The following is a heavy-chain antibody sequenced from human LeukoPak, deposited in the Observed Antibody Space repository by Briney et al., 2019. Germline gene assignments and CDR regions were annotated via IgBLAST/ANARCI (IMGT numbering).Heavy chain of an antibody. CDR2: INPKSGGT. CDR1: GYTLTGLY. D-gene: IGHD3-3*01. V-gene: IGHV1-2*02. J-gene: IGHJ4*02. Sequence: ASVKVSCKASGYTLTGLYMHWVRQAPGQGLEWMGGINPKSGGTNYAQKFQGRVTMTRDTSISTAYMELSRLGSEDTAVYRCARFGSRFLELLPSLFVYWGQGTLVTVSP. CDR3: ARFGSRFLELLPSLFVY.